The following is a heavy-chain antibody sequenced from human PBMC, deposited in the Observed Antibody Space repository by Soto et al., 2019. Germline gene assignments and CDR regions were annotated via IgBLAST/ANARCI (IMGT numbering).Heavy chain of an antibody. Sequence: EVQLLESGGGLVQPGGSLRLSCAASGFTFSSYAMSWVRQAPGKGLEWVSAISGSGGSTYYADSVKGRFTISRDNSKNTLYLQMNSLRAEDTAVYYYAKDHSSSYCSGGSCYPRHGDVWGKGTTVTVSS. D-gene: IGHD2-15*01. CDR1: GFTFSSYA. CDR3: AKDHSSSYCSGGSCYPRHGDV. V-gene: IGHV3-23*01. J-gene: IGHJ6*04. CDR2: ISGSGGST.